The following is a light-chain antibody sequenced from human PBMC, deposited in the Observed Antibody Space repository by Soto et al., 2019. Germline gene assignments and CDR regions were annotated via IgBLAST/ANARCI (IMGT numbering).Light chain of an antibody. Sequence: DIQMTQSPSSLSTFVGDRVTITCRASQSISSSLNWYQQKPGKAPKLLIYDASGLQSGVPSRFSGSGSGTDFTLTIDSLQHEDSATYYCQNSYSNHRTFGQGTRLQSK. CDR3: QNSYSNHRT. J-gene: IGKJ5*01. V-gene: IGKV1-39*01. CDR1: QSISSS. CDR2: DAS.